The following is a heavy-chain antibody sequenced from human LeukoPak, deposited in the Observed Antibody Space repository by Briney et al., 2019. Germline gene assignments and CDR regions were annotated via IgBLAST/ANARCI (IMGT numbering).Heavy chain of an antibody. Sequence: GGSLRLSCAASGFTFSSYGMHWVRQAPGKGLEWVAVISYDGSNKYYADSVKGRFTISRDNSKNTLYLQMNSLRAEDTAVYYCAKVWTPIVGWFGDPPSYFDLWGRGTLVTVSS. CDR3: AKVWTPIVGWFGDPPSYFDL. J-gene: IGHJ2*01. D-gene: IGHD3-10*01. CDR1: GFTFSSYG. CDR2: ISYDGSNK. V-gene: IGHV3-30*18.